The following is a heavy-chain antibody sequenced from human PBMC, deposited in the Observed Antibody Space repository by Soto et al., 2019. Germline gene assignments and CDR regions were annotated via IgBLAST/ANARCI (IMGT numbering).Heavy chain of an antibody. V-gene: IGHV4-59*01. J-gene: IGHJ4*02. CDR3: ARGLYDSGDYFDY. CDR2: IYYSGNT. Sequence: SETLSLTCTVSGGSISGYYWTWIRQPPGKGLEWIGYIYYSGNTNYNPSLKSRVTISVDTSKNQFSLKLGSVTAADTAVYYCARGLYDSGDYFDYWGQGTLVTVSS. CDR1: GGSISGYY. D-gene: IGHD3-3*01.